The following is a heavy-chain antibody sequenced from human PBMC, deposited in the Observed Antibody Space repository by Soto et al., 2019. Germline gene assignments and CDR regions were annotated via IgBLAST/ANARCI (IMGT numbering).Heavy chain of an antibody. CDR2: ISYSGST. J-gene: IGHJ4*02. CDR3: ARGSGSYYAY. CDR1: GASVSSGNDY. D-gene: IGHD1-26*01. Sequence: QVQLQESGPGLVKPSETLSLTCTVSGASVSSGNDYWSWIRQPPGKGLECIGYISYSGSTNYNPSLKSRVTISIDTSKNQFSLKLSSVTAADTAGYYCARGSGSYYAYWGQGTLVTVSS. V-gene: IGHV4-61*01.